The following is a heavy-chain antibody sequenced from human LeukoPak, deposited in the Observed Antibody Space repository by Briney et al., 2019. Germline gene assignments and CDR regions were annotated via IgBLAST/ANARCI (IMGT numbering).Heavy chain of an antibody. J-gene: IGHJ4*02. CDR3: AKVESMATINY. D-gene: IGHD5-12*01. Sequence: GGSLRLSCAASGFTFSSYAMTWVRQAPGKGLDWVSTISTSGSTYYADSVKGRFTISRDDSKNTLYLQMNSLRAEDTAVYYCAKVESMATINYWGQGTLVTVSS. CDR2: ISTSGST. CDR1: GFTFSSYA. V-gene: IGHV3-23*01.